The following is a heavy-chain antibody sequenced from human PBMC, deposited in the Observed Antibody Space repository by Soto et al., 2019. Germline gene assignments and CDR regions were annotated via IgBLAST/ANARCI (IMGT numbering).Heavy chain of an antibody. CDR1: GFTFSSYA. CDR2: ISYDGSNK. D-gene: IGHD2-15*01. J-gene: IGHJ6*02. Sequence: GGSLRLSCAASGFTFSSYAMHWVRQAPGKGLEWVAVISYDGSNKYYADSVKGRFTISRDNSKNTLYLQMNSLRAEDTAVYYCARDSCIVVVVAARCRYGMDVWGQGTTVTVSS. CDR3: ARDSCIVVVVAARCRYGMDV. V-gene: IGHV3-30-3*01.